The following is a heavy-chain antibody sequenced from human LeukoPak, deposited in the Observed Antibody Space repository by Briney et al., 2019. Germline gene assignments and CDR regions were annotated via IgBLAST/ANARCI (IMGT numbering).Heavy chain of an antibody. V-gene: IGHV1-18*01. Sequence: ASVEVSCKASGYTFTSYGISWVRQAPGQGLECMGWISAYNGNTNYAQKLQGRVTMTTDTSTSTAHMELRSLRSDDTAVYYCAREPKPTYDSSGYTIWGQGTMVTVSS. D-gene: IGHD3-22*01. CDR3: AREPKPTYDSSGYTI. J-gene: IGHJ3*02. CDR1: GYTFTSYG. CDR2: ISAYNGNT.